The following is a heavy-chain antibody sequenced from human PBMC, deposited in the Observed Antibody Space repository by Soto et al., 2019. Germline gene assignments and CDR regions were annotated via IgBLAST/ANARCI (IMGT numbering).Heavy chain of an antibody. CDR3: ARHVYDFWSGYYY. J-gene: IGHJ4*02. CDR1: GDSISSSSYY. Sequence: QLQLQESGPGLVKPSETLSLTCTVSGDSISSSSYYWGWIRQPPGKGLEWIGTIYNSGTTYYNPSLKSRVTISVDTSKNQFSLKLSSVTAADTAVYYCARHVYDFWSGYYYWGQGALVTVSS. CDR2: IYNSGTT. V-gene: IGHV4-39*01. D-gene: IGHD3-3*01.